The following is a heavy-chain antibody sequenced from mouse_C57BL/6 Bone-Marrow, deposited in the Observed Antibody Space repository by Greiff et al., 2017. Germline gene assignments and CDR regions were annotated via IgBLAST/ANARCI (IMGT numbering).Heavy chain of an antibody. CDR1: GFSLTSYG. CDR2: IWRGGST. CDR3: ARNSLLHYYGSSSYYFDY. D-gene: IGHD1-1*01. Sequence: QVQLQQSGPGLVQPSQSLSITCTVSGFSLTSYGVHWVRQSPGKGLEWLGVIWRGGSTDYNAAFISRLSISKDNSKSQVFFKMNSLQADDTAIYYCARNSLLHYYGSSSYYFDYWGQGTTLTVSS. V-gene: IGHV2-2*01. J-gene: IGHJ2*01.